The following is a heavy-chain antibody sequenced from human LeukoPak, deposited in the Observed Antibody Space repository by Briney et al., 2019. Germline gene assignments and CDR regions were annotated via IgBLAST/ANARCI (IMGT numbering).Heavy chain of an antibody. Sequence: SETLSLTCTVSGGSISSYYWSWIRQPPGKGLEWVGHTYYSGSTNYNPSLKSRDTISVDMSKNQFSLKLSSVTAADTAVYYCAREDSSGYSGHDYWGQGTLVTVSS. CDR3: AREDSSGYSGHDY. J-gene: IGHJ4*02. V-gene: IGHV4-59*01. D-gene: IGHD3-22*01. CDR1: GGSISSYY. CDR2: TYYSGST.